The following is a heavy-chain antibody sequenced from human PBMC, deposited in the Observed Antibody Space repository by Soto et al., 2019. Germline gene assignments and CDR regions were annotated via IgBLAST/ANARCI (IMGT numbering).Heavy chain of an antibody. CDR1: GGTFSSNC. V-gene: IGHV1-69*06. Sequence: SVKVSCKTSGGTFSSNCISWVRQAPGQGLEWMGGIIPIFGTANYAQKFQDRVTITADKSTSTAYMELNSLRSEDTAVYYCARGVLTIFGVADVKHNYYYGMDVWGQGTTVTVSS. CDR2: IIPIFGTA. D-gene: IGHD3-3*01. CDR3: ARGVLTIFGVADVKHNYYYGMDV. J-gene: IGHJ6*02.